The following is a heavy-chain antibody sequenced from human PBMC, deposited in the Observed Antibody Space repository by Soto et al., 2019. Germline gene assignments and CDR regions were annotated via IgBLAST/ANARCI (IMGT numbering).Heavy chain of an antibody. V-gene: IGHV1-46*01. J-gene: IGHJ1*01. Sequence: ASVKVSCKASGYTFTSYYMHWVRQAPGQGLEWMGIINPSGGSTSYAQKFQGRVTMTRDTSTSTVYMELSSLRSEDTAGYYCARVGVMITMVRGVEAEYFQHWGQGTLVTVSS. CDR1: GYTFTSYY. CDR2: INPSGGST. CDR3: ARVGVMITMVRGVEAEYFQH. D-gene: IGHD3-10*01.